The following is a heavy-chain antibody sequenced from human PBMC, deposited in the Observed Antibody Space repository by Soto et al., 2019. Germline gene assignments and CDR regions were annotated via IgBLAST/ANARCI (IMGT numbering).Heavy chain of an antibody. CDR2: ISNDGNRK. V-gene: IGHV3-30*18. Sequence: GLCRRLARAAAAFRFGSYSIDWVRQAPGRGLEWVTVISNDGNRKYYGESVKGRFSVSRDNDKDTLYLQMNGLRPEDTGVYYCAKDRRQLSALDMWGQGTTVTVSS. D-gene: IGHD6-6*01. CDR3: AKDRRQLSALDM. CDR1: AFRFGSYS. J-gene: IGHJ3*02.